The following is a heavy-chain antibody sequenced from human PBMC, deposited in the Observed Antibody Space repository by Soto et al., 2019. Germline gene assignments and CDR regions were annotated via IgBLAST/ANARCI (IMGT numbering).Heavy chain of an antibody. CDR1: GTSVSGYY. CDR2: IYHSGST. CDR3: ARLAGRGYCSTATCPRD. D-gene: IGHD2-15*01. J-gene: IGHJ4*02. Sequence: QVQLQQWGAGLLKPSETLSLTCAVYGTSVSGYYWSWIRQPPGKGLEWIGEIYHSGSTNYNPTLKSRVTMSIDTSNNQVSLNRSSVTAADTAVYYCARLAGRGYCSTATCPRDWGQGTQVTVSS. V-gene: IGHV4-34*01.